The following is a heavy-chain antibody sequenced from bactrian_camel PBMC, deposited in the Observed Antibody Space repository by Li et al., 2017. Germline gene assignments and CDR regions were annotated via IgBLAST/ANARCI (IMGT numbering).Heavy chain of an antibody. CDR2: IYTRGGTT. V-gene: IGHV3-3*01. J-gene: IGHJ4*01. D-gene: IGHD5*01. Sequence: HVQLVESGGGSVQTGGSLTLSCAVSGLTGSSHSVAWFRQAPGQKREGVAAIYTRGGTTYYSDSVKGRFTISQDTVKNVVYLQMNSLEPEDTAVYYCAAPIPRGWVPCADYDADFWGQGTQVTVS. CDR1: GLTGSSHS. CDR3: AAPIPRGWVPCADYDADF.